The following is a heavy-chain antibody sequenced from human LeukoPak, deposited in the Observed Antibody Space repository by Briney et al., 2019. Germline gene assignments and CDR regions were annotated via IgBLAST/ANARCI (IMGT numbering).Heavy chain of an antibody. CDR3: ARQPRNGWYRGDLWYFDL. J-gene: IGHJ2*01. Sequence: ASVKVSCKASGYTFTSYDINWVRQATGQGLEWMGWMNPNSGNTGYAQKFQGRVTMTRNTSISTAYMELSSLRSEDTAVYYCARQPRNGWYRGDLWYFDLWGRGTLVTVSS. CDR2: MNPNSGNT. CDR1: GYTFTSYD. V-gene: IGHV1-8*01. D-gene: IGHD6-19*01.